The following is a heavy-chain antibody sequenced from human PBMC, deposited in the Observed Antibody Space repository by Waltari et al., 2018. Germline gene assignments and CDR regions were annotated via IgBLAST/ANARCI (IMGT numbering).Heavy chain of an antibody. V-gene: IGHV3-7*01. CDR1: GFTFSRFW. CDR2: IKEDGREK. CDR3: ARDENWNYYYMDV. Sequence: EVQLVESGGGLVQPGGSLRLSCAASGFTFSRFWMRWVRQEPGKGLGWVANIKEDGREKTQVDSGKGRLTISRDNAKNSLYLQMNILEAEDTAVYYCARDENWNYYYMDVWGKGTAVTVSS. D-gene: IGHD1-1*01. J-gene: IGHJ6*03.